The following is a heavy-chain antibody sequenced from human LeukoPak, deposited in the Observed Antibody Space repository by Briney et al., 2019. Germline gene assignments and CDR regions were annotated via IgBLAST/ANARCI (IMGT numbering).Heavy chain of an antibody. CDR3: ASLETGAINLVGATF. CDR2: INPNSGGT. Sequence: ASVKVSCKASGYTFTGYYMHWVRQAPGQGLEWMGRINPNSGGTNYAQKFQGRVTMTRVTSISTAYMELSRLRSDDTAVYYCASLETGAINLVGATFWGQGTLVTVSS. CDR1: GYTFTGYY. J-gene: IGHJ4*02. D-gene: IGHD1-26*01. V-gene: IGHV1-2*06.